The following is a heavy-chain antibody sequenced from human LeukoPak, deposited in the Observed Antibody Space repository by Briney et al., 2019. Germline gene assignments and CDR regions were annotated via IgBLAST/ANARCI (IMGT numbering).Heavy chain of an antibody. CDR1: GFTFRSYG. J-gene: IGHJ4*02. D-gene: IGHD1-1*01. CDR2: IWYDGSNK. Sequence: PGGSLRLSCAASGFTFRSYGMHWVRQAPGKGLECVPVIWYDGSNKYYADSVKGRFTISRDNSKNTLYLQMNSLRAEDTAVYYCAKEYKISYYFDYWSQGTLVTVSS. V-gene: IGHV3-33*06. CDR3: AKEYKISYYFDY.